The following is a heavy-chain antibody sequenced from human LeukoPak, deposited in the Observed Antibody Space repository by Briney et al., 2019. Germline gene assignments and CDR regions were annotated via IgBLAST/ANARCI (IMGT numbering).Heavy chain of an antibody. CDR3: ARDQQWELRVPFDY. V-gene: IGHV3-30-3*01. J-gene: IGHJ4*02. Sequence: GGSLRLSCAASGFTFSSYAIHGVRQAPGKGLEWVAVISYDGSNKYYADSVRGRFTISRDNSKNTLYLQMNSLRAEDTAVYYCARDQQWELRVPFDYWGQGTLVTVSS. CDR2: ISYDGSNK. CDR1: GFTFSSYA. D-gene: IGHD1-26*01.